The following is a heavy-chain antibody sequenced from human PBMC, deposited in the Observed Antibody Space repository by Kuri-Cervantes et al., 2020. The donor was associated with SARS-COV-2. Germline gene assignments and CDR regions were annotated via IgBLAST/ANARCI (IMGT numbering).Heavy chain of an antibody. CDR2: IYTSGST. CDR1: DGSISSGSYY. Sequence: SETLSLTCTGSDGSISSGSYYCSWIRQPAGKGLEWIGRIYTSGSTNYNPSLKSRVTISVDTSKNQFSLKLSSVTAADTVVYYCARVGNSGSYYDYYYYMDVWGKGTTVTVSS. CDR3: ARVGNSGSYYDYYYYMDV. V-gene: IGHV4-61*02. J-gene: IGHJ6*03. D-gene: IGHD1-26*01.